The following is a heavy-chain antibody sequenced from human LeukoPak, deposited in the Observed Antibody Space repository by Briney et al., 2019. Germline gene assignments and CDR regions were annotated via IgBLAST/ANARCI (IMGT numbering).Heavy chain of an antibody. CDR3: ARDVCSSTSCHGWFDP. V-gene: IGHV1-2*02. CDR1: GYTFTGYY. J-gene: IGHJ5*02. CDR2: INPNSGGT. Sequence: ASVKVSCKASGYTFTGYYMHWVRQAPGQGLEWMGWINPNSGGTNYAQKFQGRVTMTRDTSISTAYMELSRLRSDDTAVYYCARDVCSSTSCHGWFDPWGQGTLVTVSS. D-gene: IGHD2-2*01.